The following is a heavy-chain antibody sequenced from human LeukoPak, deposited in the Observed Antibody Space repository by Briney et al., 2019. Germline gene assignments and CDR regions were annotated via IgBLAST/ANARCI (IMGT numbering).Heavy chain of an antibody. CDR1: GYTFTGYY. J-gene: IGHJ3*02. D-gene: IGHD5-12*01. CDR3: ARGRLGWLRTDAFDI. CDR2: INPNSGGT. V-gene: IGHV1-2*02. Sequence: ASVKVSCKASGYTFTGYYMHWVRQAPGQGLEWMGWINPNSGGTNYAQKFQGRVTMTRDTSISTAYMELSRLGSDDTAVYYCARGRLGWLRTDAFDIWGQGTMVTVSS.